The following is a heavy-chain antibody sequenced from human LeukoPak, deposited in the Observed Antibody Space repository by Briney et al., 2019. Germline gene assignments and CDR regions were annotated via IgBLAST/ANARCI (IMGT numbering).Heavy chain of an antibody. Sequence: SGTLSLTCAVSGGSISSSNWWSWGRQPPGKGLEWIGEIYHSGSTNYNPSLKSRVTISVDKSKNQFSLKLSSVTAADTAVYYCARITMIVVVMDAFDIWGQGTMVTVSS. CDR3: ARITMIVVVMDAFDI. J-gene: IGHJ3*02. D-gene: IGHD3-22*01. CDR2: IYHSGST. CDR1: GGSISSSNW. V-gene: IGHV4-4*02.